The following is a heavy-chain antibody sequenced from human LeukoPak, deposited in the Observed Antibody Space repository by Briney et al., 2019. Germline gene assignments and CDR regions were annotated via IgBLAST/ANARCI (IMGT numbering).Heavy chain of an antibody. D-gene: IGHD5-12*01. Sequence: GGSLRLSCAASGFTFSSYAMSWVRQAPGKGLEWVSYISSSSSYIYYADSVKGRFTISRDNAKNSLYLQMNSLRAEDTAVYYCARDRQHSGWHDYWGQGTLVTVSS. CDR3: ARDRQHSGWHDY. CDR1: GFTFSSYA. V-gene: IGHV3-21*01. J-gene: IGHJ4*02. CDR2: ISSSSSYI.